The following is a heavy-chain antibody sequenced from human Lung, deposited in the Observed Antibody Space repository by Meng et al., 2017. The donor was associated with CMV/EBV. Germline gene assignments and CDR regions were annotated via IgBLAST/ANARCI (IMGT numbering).Heavy chain of an antibody. CDR3: ARDRSLSRLGRSDAFDF. Sequence: SVKVSXKASGYTFTLFDIHWVRQAPGQGLEWLGWINPNTDGTNYAQRFQGRVAMTCDTSITTAYMELSSLTSDDTAIYYCARDRSLSRLGRSDAFDFWGQGTXVTVSS. J-gene: IGHJ3*01. CDR1: GYTFTLFD. D-gene: IGHD7-27*01. V-gene: IGHV1-2*02. CDR2: INPNTDGT.